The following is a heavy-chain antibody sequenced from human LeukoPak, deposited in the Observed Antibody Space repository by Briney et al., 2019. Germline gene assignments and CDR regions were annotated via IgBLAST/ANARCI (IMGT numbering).Heavy chain of an antibody. D-gene: IGHD1-14*01. CDR1: GFTFDDYG. Sequence: GGSLRLSCAASGFTFDDYGMSWVRQAPGKGLEWVSGINWNGGSTGYADSVKGRFTISRDNAKNSLYLQMNSLRAEDTALYYCARDPEPIMGSGRSWLDPWGQGTLVTVSS. J-gene: IGHJ5*02. CDR3: ARDPEPIMGSGRSWLDP. CDR2: INWNGGST. V-gene: IGHV3-20*04.